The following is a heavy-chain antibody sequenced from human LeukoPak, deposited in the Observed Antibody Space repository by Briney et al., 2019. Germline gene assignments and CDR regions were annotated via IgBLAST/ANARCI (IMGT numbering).Heavy chain of an antibody. J-gene: IGHJ4*02. D-gene: IGHD3-22*01. CDR3: ARVRRVMSSGLDY. CDR1: GGSIRSSYYY. V-gene: IGHV4-39*01. Sequence: SETLSLTCTVSGGSIRSSYYYWGWIRQPPGKGLEWIGSIYDSGSTYYNPSLKSRVTISVDTSKNQFSLKLSSVTAADTAVYYCARVRRVMSSGLDYWGQGTLVTVSS. CDR2: IYDSGST.